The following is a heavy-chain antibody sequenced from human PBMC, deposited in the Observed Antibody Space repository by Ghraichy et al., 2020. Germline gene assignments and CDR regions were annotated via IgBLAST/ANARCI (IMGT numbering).Heavy chain of an antibody. V-gene: IGHV1-18*01. CDR3: AKDAPGSI. Sequence: ASVKVSCKASGYIFANYGILWVRQAPGQGLEWMGWISPNNNNARYARDFQDRFTMTTDISTSTAYMELRSLTSDDTAVYYCAKDAPGSIWGQGTLVTVSS. CDR2: ISPNNNNA. D-gene: IGHD2-15*01. CDR1: GYIFANYG. J-gene: IGHJ4*02.